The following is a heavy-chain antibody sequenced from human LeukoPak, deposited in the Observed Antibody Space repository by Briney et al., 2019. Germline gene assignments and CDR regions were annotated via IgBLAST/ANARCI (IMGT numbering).Heavy chain of an antibody. V-gene: IGHV4-59*01. CDR2: IYYSGST. J-gene: IGHJ4*02. CDR1: GGSISSYY. D-gene: IGHD5-24*01. CDR3: ARESGRLQLLPHFDY. Sequence: SETLSLTCTVSGGSISSYYWSWIRQPPGKGLEWIGYIYYSGSTNYNPSLKSRVTISVDTSKNQFSLKLSSVTAADTAVYYCARESGRLQLLPHFDYWGQGTLVTVSS.